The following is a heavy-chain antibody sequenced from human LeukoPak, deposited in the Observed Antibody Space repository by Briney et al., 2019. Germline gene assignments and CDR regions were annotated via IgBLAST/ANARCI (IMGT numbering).Heavy chain of an antibody. CDR3: ARDWGAYYHFFDY. CDR2: IKQDGSER. Sequence: GGSLRLSCEASGFSMSVYWMGWVRQAPGKGLEWVGNIKQDGSERNYVDSVKGRFTISRDNAKKSLYLQMNSLRAGDTAVYYCARDWGAYYHFFDYWGQGTLVTVSS. J-gene: IGHJ4*02. V-gene: IGHV3-7*01. CDR1: GFSMSVYW. D-gene: IGHD3-22*01.